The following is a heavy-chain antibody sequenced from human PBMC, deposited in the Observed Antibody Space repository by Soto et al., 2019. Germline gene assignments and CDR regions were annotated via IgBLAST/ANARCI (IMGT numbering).Heavy chain of an antibody. V-gene: IGHV3-72*01. D-gene: IGHD3-10*01. CDR2: TRNKANSYTT. Sequence: GGSLRLSCAASGFTFSDHYMDWVRQAPGKGLEWVGRTRNKANSYTTEYAASVKGRFTISRDDSKNSLYLQMNSLKTEYTALYYCVSVSGSYYYDYWGQGTLVTVSS. CDR1: GFTFSDHY. J-gene: IGHJ4*02. CDR3: VSVSGSYYYDY.